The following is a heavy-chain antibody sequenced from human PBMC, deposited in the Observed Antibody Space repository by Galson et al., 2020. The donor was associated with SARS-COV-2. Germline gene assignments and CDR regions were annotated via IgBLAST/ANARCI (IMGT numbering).Heavy chain of an antibody. CDR2: INTYNCNT. Sequence: GESLKISCKASGYPFATYGITWVRQAPGQGLEWMGWINTYNCNTNYAQNLQDRVTMTIDTSTSTVYMELTSLRSDDTAVYYCARPQTTASFDYWGQGTLVTVSS. CDR1: GYPFATYG. CDR3: ARPQTTASFDY. V-gene: IGHV1-18*01. D-gene: IGHD1-1*01. J-gene: IGHJ4*02.